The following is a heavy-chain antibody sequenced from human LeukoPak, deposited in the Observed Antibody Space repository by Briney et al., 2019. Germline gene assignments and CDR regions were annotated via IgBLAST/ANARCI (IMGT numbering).Heavy chain of an antibody. V-gene: IGHV1-2*02. CDR1: GYTFTGHY. J-gene: IGHJ4*02. D-gene: IGHD3-10*01. CDR3: ARSQCVYGSGTYCDFDY. CDR2: INPKNGGR. Sequence: ASVKVSCKASGYTFTGHYIHWVRQAPGQGLKWMGWINPKNGGRDYPQKFQGRVTMTRDTPASTTYLEVSRLTSDDTAVYFCARSQCVYGSGTYCDFDYWGQGTLVTVSS.